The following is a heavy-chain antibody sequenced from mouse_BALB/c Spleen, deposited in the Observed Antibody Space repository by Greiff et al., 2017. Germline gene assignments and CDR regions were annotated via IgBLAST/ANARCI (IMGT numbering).Heavy chain of an antibody. CDR2: ISDGGSYT. CDR3: ARRGLRNAMDY. D-gene: IGHD1-1*01. V-gene: IGHV5-4*02. CDR1: GFTFSDYY. Sequence: DVKLVESGGGLVKPGGSLKLSCAASGFTFSDYYMYWVRQTPEKRLEWVATISDGGSYTYYPDSVKGRFTISRDNAKNNLYLQMSSLKSEDTAMYYCARRGLRNAMDYWGQGTSVTVSS. J-gene: IGHJ4*01.